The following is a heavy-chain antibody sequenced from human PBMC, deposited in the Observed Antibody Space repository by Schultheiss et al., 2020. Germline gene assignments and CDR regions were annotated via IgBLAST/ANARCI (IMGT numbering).Heavy chain of an antibody. D-gene: IGHD2-2*02. V-gene: IGHV3-21*01. J-gene: IGHJ6*02. Sequence: GESLKISCAASGFTFSSYAMSWFRQAPGKGLEWVSSISSSSSYIYYADSVKGRFTISRDNAKNSLYLQMNSLRAEDTAVYYCARTLGWCSSTSCYTYYYGMDVWGQGTTVTVSS. CDR3: ARTLGWCSSTSCYTYYYGMDV. CDR2: ISSSSSYI. CDR1: GFTFSSYA.